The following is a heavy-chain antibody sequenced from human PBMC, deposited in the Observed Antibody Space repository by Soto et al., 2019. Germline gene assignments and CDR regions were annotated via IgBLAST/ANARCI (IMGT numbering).Heavy chain of an antibody. CDR1: GFTFSSYG. CDR2: ISYDGSNK. D-gene: IGHD6-13*01. V-gene: IGHV3-30*18. J-gene: IGHJ6*02. Sequence: GGSLRLSCAASGFTFSSYGMHWVRQAPGKGLEWVAVISYDGSNKYYADSVKGRFTISRDNSKNTLYLQMNSLRAEDTAVYYCAKDLVPTPERPIYYYYYGMDVWGQGTTVTVS. CDR3: AKDLVPTPERPIYYYYYGMDV.